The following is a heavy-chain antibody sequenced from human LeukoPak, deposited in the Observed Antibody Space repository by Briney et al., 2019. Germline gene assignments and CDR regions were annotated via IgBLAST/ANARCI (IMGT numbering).Heavy chain of an antibody. CDR3: AAPRGYCSGGSCYTGYYFDY. Sequence: ASVTVSCKASGYTFTSYGISWVRQAPGQGLEWMGGIIPIFGTANYAQKFQGRVTITADESTSTAYMELSSLRSEDTAVYYCAAPRGYCSGGSCYTGYYFDYWGQGTLVTVSS. V-gene: IGHV1-69*13. CDR2: IIPIFGTA. CDR1: GYTFTSYG. J-gene: IGHJ4*02. D-gene: IGHD2-15*01.